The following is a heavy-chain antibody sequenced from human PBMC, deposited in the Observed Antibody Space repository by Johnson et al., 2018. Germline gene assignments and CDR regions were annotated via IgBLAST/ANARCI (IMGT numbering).Heavy chain of an antibody. CDR1: GFTFGDYG. CDR2: IRRKPYGGTT. V-gene: IGHV3-49*03. Sequence: VQLVQSGGGLVQPGRSLRLSCTASGFTFGDYGMSWFRQAPGKGLEWVGFIRRKPYGGTTEYAASVKGRFTISRDDSKSIAYLQMNTLNTEDTAVYYCTRDAYRGSYLWRGAFDICRQGTMVTVSS. D-gene: IGHD1-26*01. CDR3: TRDAYRGSYLWRGAFDI. J-gene: IGHJ3*02.